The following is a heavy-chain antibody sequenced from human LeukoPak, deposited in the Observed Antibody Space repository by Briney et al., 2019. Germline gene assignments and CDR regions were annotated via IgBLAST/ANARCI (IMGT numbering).Heavy chain of an antibody. D-gene: IGHD3-16*01. J-gene: IGHJ4*02. CDR1: GFTFSSYS. Sequence: GGSLRLSCAASGFTFSSYSMNWVRQAPGKGLEWVSSISSSSSYIYYADSVKGRFTISRDNAKNSLYLQMNSLRAEDTAVYYCASGRLYDYVWGSYYVWGQGTLVTVSS. CDR3: ASGRLYDYVWGSYYV. CDR2: ISSSSSYI. V-gene: IGHV3-21*01.